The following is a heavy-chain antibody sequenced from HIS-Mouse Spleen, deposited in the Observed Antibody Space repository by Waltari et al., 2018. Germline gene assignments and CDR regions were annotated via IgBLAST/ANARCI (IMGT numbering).Heavy chain of an antibody. V-gene: IGHV1-2*02. CDR2: TNPNSGGT. D-gene: IGHD7-27*01. Sequence: QVQLVQSGAEVKKPGASVKVSCKASGYTFTGYYMHWVRQVPGQGLEWMGWTNPNSGGTNYALKFQGRVTMTRDTSISTAYMELSRLRSDDTAVYYCARLTGDGFYWYFDLWGRGTLVTVSS. J-gene: IGHJ2*01. CDR1: GYTFTGYY. CDR3: ARLTGDGFYWYFDL.